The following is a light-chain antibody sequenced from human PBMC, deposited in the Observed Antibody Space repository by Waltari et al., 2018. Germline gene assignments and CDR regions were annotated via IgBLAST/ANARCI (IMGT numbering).Light chain of an antibody. V-gene: IGKV4-1*01. CDR2: WAS. CDR3: QQHYSTPRT. J-gene: IGKJ1*01. CDR1: QSVLYTSNNKNY. Sequence: DIVMTQSPDSLAVSLGERATINCKSSQSVLYTSNNKNYLAWYQQKPGQPPKLLIYWASTREFWVPDRFSGSGSGTDFTLTISILQAEDVAVYYCQQHYSTPRTFGQGTKVEIK.